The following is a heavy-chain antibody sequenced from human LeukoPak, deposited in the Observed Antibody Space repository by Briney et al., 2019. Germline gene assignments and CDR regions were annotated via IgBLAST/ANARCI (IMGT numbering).Heavy chain of an antibody. D-gene: IGHD6-13*01. CDR3: ARDLASSTSGGY. V-gene: IGHV3-21*01. CDR1: GFTVSSNY. J-gene: IGHJ4*02. Sequence: GGSLRLSCAASGFTVSSNYMSWVRQAPGKGLEWVSSISSSSSYIYYADSVKGRFTISRDNAKNSLYMQMNTLRAEDTAVYYCARDLASSTSGGYWGQGTLVTVSS. CDR2: ISSSSSYI.